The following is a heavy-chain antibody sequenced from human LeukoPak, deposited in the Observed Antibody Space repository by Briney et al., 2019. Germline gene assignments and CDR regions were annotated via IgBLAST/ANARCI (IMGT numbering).Heavy chain of an antibody. Sequence: GGSLGLSCAASGFTFSSYAMHWVRQAPGKGLEWVAVISYDGSNKYYADSVKGRFTISRDNAKNSLYLQMNSLRAEDTAVYYCARGKDWFDPWGQGTLVTVSS. V-gene: IGHV3-30-3*01. CDR3: ARGKDWFDP. J-gene: IGHJ5*02. CDR1: GFTFSSYA. CDR2: ISYDGSNK.